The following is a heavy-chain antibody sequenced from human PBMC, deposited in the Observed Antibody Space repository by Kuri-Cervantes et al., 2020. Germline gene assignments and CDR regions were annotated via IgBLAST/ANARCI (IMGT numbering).Heavy chain of an antibody. Sequence: ASVKVSCKASGYTFTNYGISWVRQAPGQGLEWMGWISAYNGNTNYAQKLQGRVTMTTDTSTSTAYMELRSLRSDDTAVYYCARHDRSGYYYDFDCWGQGTLVTVSS. V-gene: IGHV1-18*01. J-gene: IGHJ4*02. CDR1: GYTFTNYG. CDR2: ISAYNGNT. CDR3: ARHDRSGYYYDFDC. D-gene: IGHD3-22*01.